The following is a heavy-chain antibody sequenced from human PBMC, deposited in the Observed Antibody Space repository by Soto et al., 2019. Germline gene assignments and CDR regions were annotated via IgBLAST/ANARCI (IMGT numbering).Heavy chain of an antibody. J-gene: IGHJ5*02. V-gene: IGHV1-18*01. D-gene: IGHD2-2*01. CDR3: ERVVPGAEAWFGP. CDR2: ISLYSDGT. CDR1: GYTFSNYG. Sequence: QVQLVQSGGEVKRPGASVKVSCKTSGYTFSNYGITWVRQAPGQPLEWLGWISLYSDGTNYAQKVQGGVSMTSDTSTTTAYMELRSLRSDDTAVYYCERVVPGAEAWFGPWGQGTLVTVSS.